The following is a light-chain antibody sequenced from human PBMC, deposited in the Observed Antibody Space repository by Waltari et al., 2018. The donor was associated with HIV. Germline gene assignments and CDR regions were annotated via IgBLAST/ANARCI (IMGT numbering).Light chain of an antibody. CDR3: QSYDRSLSGGV. CDR1: RSNIGAGYD. Sequence: QSVLTQPPSVSGAPGQTVTISCTGSRSNIGAGYDIHWYQHLPGRAPKLLIYGNTNRPAGVPDRFSGSQSGTSASLVITGLQAEDDADYYCQSYDRSLSGGVFGGGTRLTVL. J-gene: IGLJ7*01. CDR2: GNT. V-gene: IGLV1-40*01.